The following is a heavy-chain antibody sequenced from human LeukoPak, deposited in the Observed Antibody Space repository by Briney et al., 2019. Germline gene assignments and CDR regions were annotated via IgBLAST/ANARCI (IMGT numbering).Heavy chain of an antibody. J-gene: IGHJ5*02. D-gene: IGHD5-18*01. V-gene: IGHV1-2*02. CDR2: INPNSGGT. Sequence: ASVKVSCKASGYTFTGYYMHWVRQAPGQGLEWMGWINPNSGGTNYAQKFQGRVTMTRDTSISTAYMELSRLRSDDTAVYYCARGVGRGYSNGRPLNWFDTSGQGNLVTVSS. CDR3: ARGVGRGYSNGRPLNWFDT. CDR1: GYTFTGYY.